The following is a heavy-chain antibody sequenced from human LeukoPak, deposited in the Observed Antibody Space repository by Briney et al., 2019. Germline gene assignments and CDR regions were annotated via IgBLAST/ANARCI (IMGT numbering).Heavy chain of an antibody. CDR1: GFTFSSYT. D-gene: IGHD2-2*01. Sequence: GGSLRLSCVVSGFTFSSYTMHWVRQAPGKGLEWVGVILYDGSNKYYADSAKGRFTISRDNSKNTLYMQVNSLRAEDTAVYYCARNLYCSSTSCYFGYYYYYGMDVWGQGTRSPSP. CDR3: ARNLYCSSTSCYFGYYYYYGMDV. CDR2: ILYDGSNK. J-gene: IGHJ6*02. V-gene: IGHV3-30-3*01.